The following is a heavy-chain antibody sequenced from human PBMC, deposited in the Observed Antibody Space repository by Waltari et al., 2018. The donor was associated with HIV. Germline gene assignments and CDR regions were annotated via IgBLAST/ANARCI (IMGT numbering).Heavy chain of an antibody. V-gene: IGHV3-30*02. J-gene: IGHJ4*02. CDR3: AHLEDYDFWSG. CDR2: IRDDGSDK. Sequence: QVQLVESGGGVVHPGGSLRLSCAASGITFSSYDMHWVRQAPGKGLGWVAVIRDDGSDKYYADSVKGRFTISRDNSKNTLYLQMNSLRAEDTAVYYCAHLEDYDFWSGWGQGTLVTVSS. CDR1: GITFSSYD. D-gene: IGHD3-3*01.